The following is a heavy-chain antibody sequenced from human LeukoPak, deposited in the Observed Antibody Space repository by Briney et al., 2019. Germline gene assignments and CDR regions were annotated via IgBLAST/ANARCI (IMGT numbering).Heavy chain of an antibody. CDR2: INHSGST. V-gene: IGHV4-39*07. Sequence: PSETLSLTCTVPGGSISSSTYYWGWIRQPPGKGLEWIGEINHSGSTNYNPSLKSRVTISVDTSKNQFSLKLSSVTAADTAVYYCGYCSGGSCSTALAYWGQGTLVTVSS. J-gene: IGHJ4*02. CDR1: GGSISSSTYY. CDR3: GYCSGGSCSTALAY. D-gene: IGHD2-15*01.